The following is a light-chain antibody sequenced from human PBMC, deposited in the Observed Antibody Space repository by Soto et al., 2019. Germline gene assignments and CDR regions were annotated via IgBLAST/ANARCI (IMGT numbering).Light chain of an antibody. Sequence: EIVLTQSPGTLSLSPGERATLSCRASQTVSTSSLAWYQQKPGQAPRVLIYGTSSRATGIPNRFSGSGSGTDFTLTISRLEPEDFAVYYCQQYGSSPFTFGPGTKVDIK. CDR1: QTVSTSS. V-gene: IGKV3-20*01. CDR3: QQYGSSPFT. CDR2: GTS. J-gene: IGKJ3*01.